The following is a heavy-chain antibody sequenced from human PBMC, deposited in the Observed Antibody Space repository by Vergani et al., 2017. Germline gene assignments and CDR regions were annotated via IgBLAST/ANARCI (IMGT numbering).Heavy chain of an antibody. D-gene: IGHD6-6*01. CDR2: IIPIFGTA. Sequence: QVQLVQSGAEVKKPGASVKVSCKASGYTFTGYYMHWVRQAPGQGLEWMGGIIPIFGTANYAQKFQGRVTITADKSTSTAYMELSSLRSEDTAVYYCARDYSSSAGNWFDPWGQGTLVTVSS. J-gene: IGHJ5*02. V-gene: IGHV1-69*06. CDR1: GYTFTGYY. CDR3: ARDYSSSAGNWFDP.